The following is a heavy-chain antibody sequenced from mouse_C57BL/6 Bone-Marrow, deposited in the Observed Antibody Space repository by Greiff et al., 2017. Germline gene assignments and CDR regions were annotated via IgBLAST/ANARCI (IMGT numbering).Heavy chain of an antibody. CDR3: AREGELGWYFDV. D-gene: IGHD4-1*01. J-gene: IGHJ1*03. CDR1: GYAFTNYL. Sequence: QVQLQQSGAELVRPGTSVKVSCKASGYAFTNYLIEWVKQRPGQGLEWIGVINPGSGGTNYNEKFKGKATLTADKSSSTAYIQLSSLTSQDSAVYFCAREGELGWYFDVWGTGTTVTVSS. V-gene: IGHV1-54*01. CDR2: INPGSGGT.